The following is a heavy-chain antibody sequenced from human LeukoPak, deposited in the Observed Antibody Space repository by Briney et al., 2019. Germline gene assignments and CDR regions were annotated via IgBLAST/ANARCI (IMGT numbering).Heavy chain of an antibody. CDR1: GFTFSSYG. CDR2: IWYDGSNK. J-gene: IGHJ4*02. CDR3: AKGSVRSRASRLDY. D-gene: IGHD2-21*01. V-gene: IGHV3-33*06. Sequence: PGGSLRLSCAASGFTFSSYGMHWVRQAPGKGLEWVAVIWYDGSNKHYADSVKGRFTISRDNSKNTLYLQMNSLRAEDTAVYYCAKGSVRSRASRLDYWGQGTLVTVSS.